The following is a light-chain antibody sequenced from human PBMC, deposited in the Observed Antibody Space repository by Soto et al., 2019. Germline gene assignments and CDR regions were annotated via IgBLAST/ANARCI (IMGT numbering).Light chain of an antibody. CDR2: DVS. CDR1: SSDVGGYNY. J-gene: IGLJ1*01. CDR3: SSYTSSSTLDYV. Sequence: QSALTQPASVSGSPGRSITMSCTGTSSDVGGYNYVSWYQQHPGKAPKLMIYDVSNRPSGVSNRFSGSKSGNTASLTISGLQAEDEADYYCSSYTSSSTLDYVFGTGTKVTVL. V-gene: IGLV2-14*01.